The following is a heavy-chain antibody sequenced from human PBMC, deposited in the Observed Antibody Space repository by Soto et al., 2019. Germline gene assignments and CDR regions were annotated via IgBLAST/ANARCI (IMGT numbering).Heavy chain of an antibody. CDR2: IYYSGST. D-gene: IGHD7-27*01. J-gene: IGHJ6*02. CDR1: GVSISIGGYY. V-gene: IGHV4-31*03. CDR3: ARKRVDLTGDYYYYHGMDV. Sequence: PSETLSLTCTVSGVSISIGGYYWNWIRQHPGNCLEWIGYIYYSGSTYYNPSLKSRVTISVDTSKNQFSLKLSSVTAADTAVYYCARKRVDLTGDYYYYHGMDVWGQGTTVTVSS.